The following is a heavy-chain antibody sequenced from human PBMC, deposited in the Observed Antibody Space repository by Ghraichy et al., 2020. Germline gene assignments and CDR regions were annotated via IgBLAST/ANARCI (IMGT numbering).Heavy chain of an antibody. CDR3: ARDCNYYDSTGYSKRAFDI. D-gene: IGHD3-22*01. Sequence: SQTLSLTCTVSGDSINSACYWGWIRQPPGKGLEWIGTISQTVRTYYNPSLWSRVTISIDTSKNQFSLKLGSVTAADTAVYYCARDCNYYDSTGYSKRAFDIWGQGTMVTVSS. V-gene: IGHV4-38-2*02. J-gene: IGHJ3*02. CDR1: GDSINSACY. CDR2: ISQTVRT.